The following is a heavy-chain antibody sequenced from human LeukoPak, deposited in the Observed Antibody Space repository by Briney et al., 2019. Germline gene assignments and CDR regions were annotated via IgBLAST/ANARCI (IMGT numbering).Heavy chain of an antibody. D-gene: IGHD1-26*01. CDR1: GGSISSGSYY. V-gene: IGHV4-61*02. Sequence: SQTLSLTCTVSGGSISSGSYYWSWIRQPAGKGLEWIGRIYTSGSTNYNPSLESRVTISVDTSKNQFSLKLSSVTAADTAVYYCAREARETYFDYWGQGTLVTVSS. J-gene: IGHJ4*02. CDR3: AREARETYFDY. CDR2: IYTSGST.